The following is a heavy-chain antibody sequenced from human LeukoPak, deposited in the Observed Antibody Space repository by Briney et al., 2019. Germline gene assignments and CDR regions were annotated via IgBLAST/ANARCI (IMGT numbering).Heavy chain of an antibody. CDR2: INAGGATT. CDR3: AKSAGYYAPFDY. Sequence: GGSLRLSCAASRFTFSSYVMTWVRQAPGKGLEWVSSINAGGATTYYADSVKGRFTVSRDNSKNTLYLQMNSLRAEDTAVYYCAKSAGYYAPFDYWGQGTLVTVSA. D-gene: IGHD3-9*01. V-gene: IGHV3-23*01. CDR1: RFTFSSYV. J-gene: IGHJ4*02.